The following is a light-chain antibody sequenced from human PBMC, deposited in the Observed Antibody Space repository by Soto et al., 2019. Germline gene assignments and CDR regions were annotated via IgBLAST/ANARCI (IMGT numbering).Light chain of an antibody. CDR2: DAS. J-gene: IGKJ1*01. CDR1: QSISRW. CDR3: QQYSSYWT. Sequence: DIQMTQSPASLSASVGDRVTVTCRASQSISRWLAWYQEKPGKAPKVLIYDASNLESGVPSRFSGSGSGTEFTLTTSRLQPDDLATYYCQQYSSYWTFGKGTKVDIK. V-gene: IGKV1-5*01.